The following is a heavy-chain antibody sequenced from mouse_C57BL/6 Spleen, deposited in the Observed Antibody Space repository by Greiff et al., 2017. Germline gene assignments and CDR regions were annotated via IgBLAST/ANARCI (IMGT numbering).Heavy chain of an antibody. Sequence: DVQLVESGGGLVKPGGSLKLSCAASGFTFSDYGMHWVRQAPEKGLEWVAYISSGSSTIYYADTVKGRFTISRDNAKNTLFLQMTSLRSEDTAMYYCARHYYGSSYDYFDYWGQGTTLTVSS. CDR1: GFTFSDYG. CDR3: ARHYYGSSYDYFDY. CDR2: ISSGSSTI. J-gene: IGHJ2*01. V-gene: IGHV5-17*01. D-gene: IGHD1-1*01.